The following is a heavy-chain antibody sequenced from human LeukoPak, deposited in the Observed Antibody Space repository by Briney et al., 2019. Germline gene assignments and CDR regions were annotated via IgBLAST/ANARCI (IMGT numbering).Heavy chain of an antibody. Sequence: SVKVSCKASGGTFSSYAIIWVRQAPGQGLEWMGRIIPILGIANYAQKFQGRVTITADESTSTAYMELSSLRSEDTAVYYCARGAVYYDSSGYGYNWFDPWGQGTLVTVSS. V-gene: IGHV1-69*04. J-gene: IGHJ5*02. CDR3: ARGAVYYDSSGYGYNWFDP. CDR2: IIPILGIA. D-gene: IGHD3-22*01. CDR1: GGTFSSYA.